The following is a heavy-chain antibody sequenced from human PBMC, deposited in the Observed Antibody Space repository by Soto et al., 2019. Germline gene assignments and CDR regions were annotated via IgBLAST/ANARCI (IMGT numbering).Heavy chain of an antibody. CDR2: ISGSGGST. D-gene: IGHD6-13*01. V-gene: IGHV3-23*01. J-gene: IGHJ4*02. Sequence: GGSLRLSCAASGFTFSSYAMSWVRQAPGKGLEWVSAISGSGGSTYYADSVKGRFTISRDNSKNTLYLQMNSLRAEDTAVYYCAKDGTYSSSWYNVYWGQGTLVTVSS. CDR3: AKDGTYSSSWYNVY. CDR1: GFTFSSYA.